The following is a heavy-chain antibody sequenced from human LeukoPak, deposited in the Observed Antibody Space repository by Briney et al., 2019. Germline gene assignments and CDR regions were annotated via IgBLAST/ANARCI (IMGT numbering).Heavy chain of an antibody. J-gene: IGHJ5*02. CDR1: GDSISNYY. D-gene: IGHD4-17*01. V-gene: IGHV4-59*12. CDR2: MYYSGST. CDR3: ARDSGTTGEVRFDP. Sequence: PSETLSLTCTVSGDSISNYYWSWIRQPPGRGLEWIGHMYYSGSTNYNPSLKSRVAMSLDSSKTQFSLKLSSVTAADTAIYYCARDSGTTGEVRFDPWGQGILVTVSA.